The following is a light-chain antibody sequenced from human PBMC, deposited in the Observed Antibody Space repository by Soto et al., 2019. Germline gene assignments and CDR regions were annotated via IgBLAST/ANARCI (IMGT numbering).Light chain of an antibody. Sequence: EVVLTQSPGTLSLSPGERATLSCRASQTVSSSHLAWYQQKPGQAPRLLIYGASDRATDISDRFSGSVSGTDFTLTISRLEPEDFAVYYCQHFGSSPPKYTFGQGTKAEIK. V-gene: IGKV3-20*01. CDR1: QTVSSSH. CDR2: GAS. CDR3: QHFGSSPPKYT. J-gene: IGKJ2*01.